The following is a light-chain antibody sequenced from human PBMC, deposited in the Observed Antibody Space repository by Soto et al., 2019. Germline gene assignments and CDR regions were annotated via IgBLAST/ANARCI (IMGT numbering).Light chain of an antibody. Sequence: QSALTQPASVSGSPGQSITISCTGTTSDVGGYNLVSWYQHHPGNAPKLIIFEGTKRPSGVSSRFSGSKSGNTASLTISGLQAEDEADYSCCSYAGRSTFVFGGGTKLTVL. CDR3: CSYAGRSTFV. J-gene: IGLJ2*01. CDR2: EGT. V-gene: IGLV2-23*03. CDR1: TSDVGGYNL.